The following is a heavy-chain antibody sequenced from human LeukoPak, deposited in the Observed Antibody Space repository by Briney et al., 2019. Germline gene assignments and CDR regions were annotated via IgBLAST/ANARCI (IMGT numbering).Heavy chain of an antibody. Sequence: GGSLRLSCAASGFLFSSYSMNWVRQAPGKGLEWVSSISSSSSYIYFADSVKGRFTISRDNAKDSLYLQMNSLRAEDTAVYYCARDGWVDYWGQGTLVTVSS. CDR3: ARDGWVDY. V-gene: IGHV3-21*01. J-gene: IGHJ4*02. D-gene: IGHD1-26*01. CDR2: ISSSSSYI. CDR1: GFLFSSYS.